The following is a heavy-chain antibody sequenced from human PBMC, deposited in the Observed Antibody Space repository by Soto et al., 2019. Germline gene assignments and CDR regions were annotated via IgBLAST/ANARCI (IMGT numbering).Heavy chain of an antibody. J-gene: IGHJ6*02. CDR1: GFTFSNYA. Sequence: QVQLVESGGGVVQPGRSLRLSCAASGFTFSNYAMHWVRQAAGKGLEWVAVISHDGSNKYYADSVKGRFTISRDSSKNTLYLQMNSLRVEDTAVYSCARDSGSSWYFGMDVWGQGTTVTVSS. V-gene: IGHV3-30-3*01. CDR3: ARDSGSSWYFGMDV. CDR2: ISHDGSNK. D-gene: IGHD6-13*01.